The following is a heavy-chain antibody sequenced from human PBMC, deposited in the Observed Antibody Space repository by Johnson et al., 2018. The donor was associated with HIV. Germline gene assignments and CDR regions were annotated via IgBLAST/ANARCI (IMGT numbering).Heavy chain of an antibody. CDR2: ISYDGSNK. J-gene: IGHJ3*02. D-gene: IGHD5-18*01. Sequence: QVKLLESGGGVVQPGRSLRLSCAASGFTFSSYAMHWVRQAPGKGLEWVAVISYDGSNKYYADSVKGRFTISRDNSKNTLYLQMNSLRAGDTAVYYCAKGKPRGIQLEPGAFDIWGQGTMVTVSS. CDR1: GFTFSSYA. V-gene: IGHV3-30*04. CDR3: AKGKPRGIQLEPGAFDI.